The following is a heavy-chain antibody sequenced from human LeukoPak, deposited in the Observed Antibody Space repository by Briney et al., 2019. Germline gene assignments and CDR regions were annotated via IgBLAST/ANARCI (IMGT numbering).Heavy chain of an antibody. CDR1: GYTFTGYY. CDR3: ARGSSGYYYYGDYYYGMDV. V-gene: IGHV1-2*02. Sequence: ASVKVSCKASGYTFTGYYMHWVRQAPGQGLEWMGWINPNSGGTNYAQKFQGRVTMTRDTSISTAYMELSRLRSDDTAVHYCARGSSGYYYYGDYYYGMDVWGQGTTVTVSS. CDR2: INPNSGGT. D-gene: IGHD3-22*01. J-gene: IGHJ6*02.